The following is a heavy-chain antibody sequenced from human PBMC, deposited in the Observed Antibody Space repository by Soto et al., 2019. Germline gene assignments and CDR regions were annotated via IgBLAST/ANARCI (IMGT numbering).Heavy chain of an antibody. V-gene: IGHV3-30*03. D-gene: IGHD3-10*01. CDR3: ATKDITLVREVVISAPVYPYDHHGLDF. CDR2: ISYDGSHK. CDR1: GFPFSTYG. Sequence: QVQLVESGGGVVQPGRSLRLSCSASGFPFSTYGMHWVRQAPGKGLEWVAVISYDGSHKYYADSVKGRFTISRDNSKNMVYLEIHGLRTEDTARYYCATKDITLVREVVISAPVYPYDHHGLDFWGRGTTVTVS. J-gene: IGHJ6*02.